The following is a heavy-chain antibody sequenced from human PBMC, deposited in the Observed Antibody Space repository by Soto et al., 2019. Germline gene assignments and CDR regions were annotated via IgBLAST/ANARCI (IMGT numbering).Heavy chain of an antibody. J-gene: IGHJ4*02. CDR1: GGSVSSGSYY. Sequence: QVQLQESGPGLVKPSETLSLTCTVSGGSVSSGSYYWSWIRQPPGKGLEWIGYIYYSGSTNYNPPLKSRVTISVDTSKNQFSLKLSSVTAADTAVYYCATCRSGWEAFDYWGQGTLVTVSS. CDR3: ATCRSGWEAFDY. D-gene: IGHD6-19*01. CDR2: IYYSGST. V-gene: IGHV4-61*01.